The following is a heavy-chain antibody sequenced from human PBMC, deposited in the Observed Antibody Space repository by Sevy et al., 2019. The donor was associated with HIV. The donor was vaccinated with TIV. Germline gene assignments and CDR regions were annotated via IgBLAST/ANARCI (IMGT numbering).Heavy chain of an antibody. J-gene: IGHJ4*02. V-gene: IGHV4-34*01. CDR1: GGSFSGYY. Sequence: SETVSLTCAVYGGSFSGYYWSWIRQPPGKGLEWIGEIDHGGSTKYNPSLKSRVTISVDTSKNQFSLKLNSVTAADTAVYYCARIKLSGWRLDYWGQGTLVTVSS. CDR2: IDHGGST. D-gene: IGHD6-19*01. CDR3: ARIKLSGWRLDY.